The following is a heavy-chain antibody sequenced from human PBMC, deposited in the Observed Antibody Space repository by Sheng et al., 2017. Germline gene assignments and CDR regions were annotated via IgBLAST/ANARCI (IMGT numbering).Heavy chain of an antibody. CDR2: IYHSGST. V-gene: IGHV4-38-2*01. Sequence: QVQLQESGPGLVKPSETLSLTCAVSGYSISSGYYWGWIRQPPGKGLEWIGSIYHSGSTYYNPSLKSRVTISVDTSKNQFSLKLSSVTAADTAVYYCARVPFVVVPAAQKIDDAFDIWGQGTMVTV. D-gene: IGHD2-2*01. CDR3: ARVPFVVVPAAQKIDDAFDI. J-gene: IGHJ3*02. CDR1: GYSISSGYY.